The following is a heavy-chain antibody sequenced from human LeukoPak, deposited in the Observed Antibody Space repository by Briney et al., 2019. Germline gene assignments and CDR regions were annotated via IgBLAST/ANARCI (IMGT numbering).Heavy chain of an antibody. V-gene: IGHV1-2*02. J-gene: IGHJ3*02. CDR3: AVNLAYCGGDCYPFDAFDI. Sequence: ASVKVSCKASGYTFTGYYMHWVRQAPGQGLEWMGWINPNSGGTNYAQKFQGRVTMTRDTSISTAYMELSRLRSDDTAVYYCAVNLAYCGGDCYPFDAFDIWGQGTMVTVSS. CDR1: GYTFTGYY. CDR2: INPNSGGT. D-gene: IGHD2-21*02.